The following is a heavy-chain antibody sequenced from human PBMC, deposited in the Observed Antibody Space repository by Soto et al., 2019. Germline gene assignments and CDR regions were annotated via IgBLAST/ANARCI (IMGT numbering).Heavy chain of an antibody. V-gene: IGHV4-4*07. D-gene: IGHD3-10*01. CDR3: ARDQWFGDSYYYYGMDV. Sequence: PSETLSLTCTVPGGSISSYYWSWIRQPAGKGLEWIGRIYTSGSTNYNPSLKSRVTMSVDTSKNQFSLKLSSVTAADTAVYYCARDQWFGDSYYYYGMDVWGQGTTVTVSS. CDR1: GGSISSYY. CDR2: IYTSGST. J-gene: IGHJ6*02.